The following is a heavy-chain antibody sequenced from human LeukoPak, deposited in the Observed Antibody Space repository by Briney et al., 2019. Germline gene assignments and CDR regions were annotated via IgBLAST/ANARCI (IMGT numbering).Heavy chain of an antibody. V-gene: IGHV5-51*01. Sequence: GESLKISCKGSEYTFTNFWIGWVRQMPEKGLEWMGIIYPGDSDTRYSPSFQGQVTISADKSISTAYLQWSSLKASDTAMYYCARRRITMVRGVAIDAFDIWGQGTMVTVSS. D-gene: IGHD3-10*01. J-gene: IGHJ3*02. CDR3: ARRRITMVRGVAIDAFDI. CDR2: IYPGDSDT. CDR1: EYTFTNFW.